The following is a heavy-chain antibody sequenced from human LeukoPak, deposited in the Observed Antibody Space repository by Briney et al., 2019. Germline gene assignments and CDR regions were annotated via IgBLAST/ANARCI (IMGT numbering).Heavy chain of an antibody. Sequence: GASVKVSCKASGYNFITYGISWVRQAPGQGLEWMGWISSYNDNTNYAQKFQGRVTMTRDTSTSTAYMELRSLRSDDTAVYYCARDKQHHDYWGQGTLVTVSS. CDR2: ISSYNDNT. V-gene: IGHV1-18*01. D-gene: IGHD6-13*01. CDR3: ARDKQHHDY. CDR1: GYNFITYG. J-gene: IGHJ4*02.